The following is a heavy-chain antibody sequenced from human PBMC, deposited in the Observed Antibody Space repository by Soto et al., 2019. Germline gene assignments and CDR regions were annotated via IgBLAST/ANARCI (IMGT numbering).Heavy chain of an antibody. CDR2: IYWDDDK. CDR1: GFSLSTSGVG. CDR3: AHRADYDILTGYYFDY. V-gene: IGHV2-5*02. J-gene: IGHJ4*02. D-gene: IGHD3-9*01. Sequence: SGPTLVKPTHTLTLTCTFSGFSLSTSGVGGGWIRQPPGKALEWLALIYWDDDKRYSPSLKSRLTITKDTSKNQVVLTMTNMDPVDTATYYCAHRADYDILTGYYFDYWGQGTLVTVSS.